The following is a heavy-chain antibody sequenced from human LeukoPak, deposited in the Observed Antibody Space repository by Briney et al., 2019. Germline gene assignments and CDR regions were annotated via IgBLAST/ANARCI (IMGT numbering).Heavy chain of an antibody. J-gene: IGHJ4*02. V-gene: IGHV4-39*06. Sequence: PSETLSLTCTVSGGSISNYYWGWIRQPPGEGLEWIGSIYYSGSTYYNSSLQSRVTISVHMSNNQFALKLSSVTAADTAVYYCARGIAARPDFDYWGQGTLVTVSS. CDR2: IYYSGST. D-gene: IGHD6-6*01. CDR1: GGSISNYY. CDR3: ARGIAARPDFDY.